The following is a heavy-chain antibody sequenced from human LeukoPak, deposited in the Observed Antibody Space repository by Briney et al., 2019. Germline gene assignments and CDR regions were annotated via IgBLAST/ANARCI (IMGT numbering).Heavy chain of an antibody. CDR2: IKQDGSEK. D-gene: IGHD3-10*01. Sequence: GGSLRLSCAASGFTFSSYWMSWVRQAPGKGREGVANIKQDGSEKYYGDSVKGRFTISRDNAKNSLYVQMNSLRAEDTAVYYCARAPSTMVRGVIIYYFDYWGQGTLVTVSS. CDR3: ARAPSTMVRGVIIYYFDY. V-gene: IGHV3-7*04. CDR1: GFTFSSYW. J-gene: IGHJ4*02.